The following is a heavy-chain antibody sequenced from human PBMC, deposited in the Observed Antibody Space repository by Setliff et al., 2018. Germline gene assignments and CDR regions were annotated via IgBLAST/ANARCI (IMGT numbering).Heavy chain of an antibody. Sequence: SETLSLTCSVSGDSINSGTYYWSWFRQSAGKGLEWIGRIYTGGSTNYNPSPKSRVTISVDTSKNQFSLKLSSVTAADTAVYYCARVSIAARPWGYYFDYWGQGTLVTVSS. CDR2: IYTGGST. CDR1: GDSINSGTYY. CDR3: ARVSIAARPWGYYFDY. J-gene: IGHJ4*02. D-gene: IGHD6-6*01. V-gene: IGHV4-61*02.